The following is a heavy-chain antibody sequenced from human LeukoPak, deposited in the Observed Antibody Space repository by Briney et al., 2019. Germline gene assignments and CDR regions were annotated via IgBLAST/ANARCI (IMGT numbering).Heavy chain of an antibody. J-gene: IGHJ5*02. Sequence: SETLSLTCTVSGGSISHSYWSWLRQPPGKGLEWIGYLFYTGYTDTGNTNYNPSLKSRVTISVDASKNQFSLKLTSVTAADTAVYYCARDFPRYSSSLNWFDPWGQGTLVTVSS. CDR2: LFYTGYTDTGNT. CDR3: ARDFPRYSSSLNWFDP. V-gene: IGHV4-59*12. D-gene: IGHD6-13*01. CDR1: GGSISHSY.